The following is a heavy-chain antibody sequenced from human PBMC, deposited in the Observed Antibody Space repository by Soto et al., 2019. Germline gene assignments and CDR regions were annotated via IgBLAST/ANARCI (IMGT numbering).Heavy chain of an antibody. CDR2: VYPDDSDT. D-gene: IGHD4-17*01. V-gene: IGHV5-51*01. CDR1: GYSFTSYW. Sequence: GESLKISCKGSGYSFTSYWIGWVRQMPGKGLEWMGIVYPDDSDTKYSPSFQGQVTISVDKSVSTAYLQWNSLKASDTAIYYCAIPRGDFENGMDVWCQATSVTV. J-gene: IGHJ6*02. CDR3: AIPRGDFENGMDV.